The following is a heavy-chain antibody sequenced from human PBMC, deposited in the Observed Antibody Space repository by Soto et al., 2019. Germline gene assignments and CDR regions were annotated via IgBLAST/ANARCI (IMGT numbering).Heavy chain of an antibody. CDR3: ARGSLY. J-gene: IGHJ4*01. CDR2: IYSADNT. CDR1: GLSVSSND. Sequence: WSLRVLWAASGLSVSSNDMSWVRQAPGKGLECVSIIYSADNTFYVDSVKGRFIISRDNSKNTVYLQMNSLRADDTAVYYCARGSLYWGQGTLVTVSS. V-gene: IGHV3-66*01.